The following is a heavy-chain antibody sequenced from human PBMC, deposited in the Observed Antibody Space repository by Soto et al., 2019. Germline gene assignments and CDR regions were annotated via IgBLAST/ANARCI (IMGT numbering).Heavy chain of an antibody. CDR3: ARDRGAVAGTRYYYGMDV. Sequence: QVQLVESGGGVVQPERSLRLSCAASGFTFSSYGMHWVRQAPGKGLEWVAVIWYDGTNKYYADSVKGRFTISRDNSKNTLYLQMNSLRAEDTAVYYCARDRGAVAGTRYYYGMDVWGQGTTVTVSS. V-gene: IGHV3-33*01. CDR2: IWYDGTNK. CDR1: GFTFSSYG. D-gene: IGHD6-13*01. J-gene: IGHJ6*02.